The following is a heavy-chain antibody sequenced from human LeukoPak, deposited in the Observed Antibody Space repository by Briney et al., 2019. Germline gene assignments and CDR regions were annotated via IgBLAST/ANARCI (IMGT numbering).Heavy chain of an antibody. J-gene: IGHJ3*02. CDR1: GGTFSSYA. CDR3: ARAYGGNSVDAFDI. Sequence: GSSVKVSCKASGGTFSSYATSWVRQAPGQGLEWMGGIIPIFGTANYAQKFQGRVTITTDESTSTAYMELSSLRSEDTAVYYCARAYGGNSVDAFDIWGQGTMVTVSS. CDR2: IIPIFGTA. V-gene: IGHV1-69*05. D-gene: IGHD4-23*01.